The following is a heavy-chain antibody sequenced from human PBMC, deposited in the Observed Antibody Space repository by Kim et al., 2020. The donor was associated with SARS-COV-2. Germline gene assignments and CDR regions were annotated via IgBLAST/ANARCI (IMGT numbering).Heavy chain of an antibody. CDR1: GGSISSYY. CDR3: ARRSGYSSTWYDY. J-gene: IGHJ4*02. Sequence: SETLSLTCTVSGGSISSYYWNWIRQPPGKGLEWIGYVYYSGSTNYNPSLKSRVTVSLDTSRNQFSLRLSSVTAADTAVYYCARRSGYSSTWYDYWGQG. V-gene: IGHV4-59*08. D-gene: IGHD6-13*01. CDR2: VYYSGST.